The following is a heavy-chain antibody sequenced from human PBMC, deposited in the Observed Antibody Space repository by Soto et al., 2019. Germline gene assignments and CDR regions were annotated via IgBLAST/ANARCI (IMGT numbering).Heavy chain of an antibody. Sequence: TGGSLRLSCAPSGFTVSSNYMSWVRQAPGKGLEWVSVIYSGGSTNYADSVKGRFTISRHNSKNTLYLQMNSLRAEDTAIYYCARVRFGESDAFDIWGQGTMVTVSS. J-gene: IGHJ3*02. CDR3: ARVRFGESDAFDI. D-gene: IGHD3-10*01. CDR1: GFTVSSNY. V-gene: IGHV3-53*04. CDR2: IYSGGST.